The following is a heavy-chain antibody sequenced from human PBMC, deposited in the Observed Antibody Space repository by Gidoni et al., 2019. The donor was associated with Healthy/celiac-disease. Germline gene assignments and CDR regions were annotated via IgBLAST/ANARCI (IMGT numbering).Heavy chain of an antibody. CDR1: GGTCEDYA. J-gene: IGHJ4*02. D-gene: IGHD6-6*01. Sequence: EVQRVESGGGVVQPGRSRRLSGAASGGTCEDYAMHWVRQAPGQGLEWVSGISWNSGSIGYADSVKCRFTISRDNAKNSLYLQMNSLRAEDTALYYCAKDSMWDWQLGWEDYWGQGTLVTVSS. CDR3: AKDSMWDWQLGWEDY. V-gene: IGHV3-9*01. CDR2: ISWNSGSI.